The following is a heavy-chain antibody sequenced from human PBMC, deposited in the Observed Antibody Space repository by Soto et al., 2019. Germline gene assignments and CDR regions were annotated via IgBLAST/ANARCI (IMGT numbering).Heavy chain of an antibody. D-gene: IGHD5-12*01. CDR3: ARDTVATIE. V-gene: IGHV4-59*01. Sequence: QVQLQESGPGLVKPSETLSLTCTVSGGSISSDYWSWIRQPPGKGLEWIGYIYYSGSPNYNPSLKSRVSISVDTSKTQFSLKLSSVTAADTAVYYCARDTVATIEWGQGTLVTVSS. J-gene: IGHJ4*02. CDR1: GGSISSDY. CDR2: IYYSGSP.